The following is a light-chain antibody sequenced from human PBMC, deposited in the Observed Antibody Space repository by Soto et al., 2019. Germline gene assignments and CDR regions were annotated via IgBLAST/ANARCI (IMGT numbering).Light chain of an antibody. CDR2: GAS. Sequence: EIVLTQSPGTLSLSPGERATLSCRASQSISSSYLAWYQQKPGQAPRLLIYGASNRATGIPDRFSGSGSGTDFTLTISRLEPEDFAVYHCQQFGISPRTFGQGTKVEIK. J-gene: IGKJ1*01. CDR3: QQFGISPRT. V-gene: IGKV3-20*01. CDR1: QSISSSY.